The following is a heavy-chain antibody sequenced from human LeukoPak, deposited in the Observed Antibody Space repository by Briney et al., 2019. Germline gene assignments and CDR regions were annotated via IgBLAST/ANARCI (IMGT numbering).Heavy chain of an antibody. CDR1: GGSFSGYY. Sequence: SETLSLTCAVYGGSFSGYYWSWIRQPPGKGLEWIGEINHSGSTNYNPSLKSRVTISVDTSKNQFSLKLSSVTAADTAVYYCARHPLVIRNWFDPWGQGTLVTVPS. CDR3: ARHPLVIRNWFDP. J-gene: IGHJ5*02. V-gene: IGHV4-34*01. CDR2: INHSGST. D-gene: IGHD3-9*01.